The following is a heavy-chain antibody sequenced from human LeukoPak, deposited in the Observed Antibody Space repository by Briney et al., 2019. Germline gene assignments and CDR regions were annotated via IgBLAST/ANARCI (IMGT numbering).Heavy chain of an antibody. V-gene: IGHV1-69*04. CDR3: AREGNWFDP. CDR1: GGTFSSYA. J-gene: IGHJ5*02. Sequence: GSSVKVSCKASGGTFSSYAISWVRQAPGQGLEWMGRIIPILGIANYAQKFQGRVTITADKPTSTAYMELSSLRSEDTAVYYCAREGNWFDPWGQGTLVTVSS. CDR2: IIPILGIA.